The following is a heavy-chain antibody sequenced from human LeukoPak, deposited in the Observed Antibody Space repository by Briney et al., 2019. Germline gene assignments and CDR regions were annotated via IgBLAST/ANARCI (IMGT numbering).Heavy chain of an antibody. J-gene: IGHJ4*02. CDR1: GFTFSSYW. CDR2: INSDGSST. CDR3: ATIGSSSWLPFDY. D-gene: IGHD6-13*01. V-gene: IGHV3-74*01. Sequence: PGGSLRLSCAASGFTFSSYWMHWVRQAPGKGLVWVSRINSDGSSTSYADSVKGRFTISRDNAKNTLYLQKNSLRAEDTAVYYCATIGSSSWLPFDYWGQGTLVTVSS.